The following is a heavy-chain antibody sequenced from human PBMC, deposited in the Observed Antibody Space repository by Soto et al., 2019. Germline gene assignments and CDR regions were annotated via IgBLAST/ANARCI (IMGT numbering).Heavy chain of an antibody. Sequence: EVQLVESGGGLVQPGGSLRLSCAASGFTFSSYWMSWVRQAPGKGLEGVANIKQDGSERYYVDSVKGRFTISRDNAKNSLYLQMNSLRAEDTVVYYCARGGSSTRFMDYWGQGTLVTVSS. J-gene: IGHJ4*02. V-gene: IGHV3-7*03. CDR2: IKQDGSER. CDR3: ARGGSSTRFMDY. D-gene: IGHD2-2*01. CDR1: GFTFSSYW.